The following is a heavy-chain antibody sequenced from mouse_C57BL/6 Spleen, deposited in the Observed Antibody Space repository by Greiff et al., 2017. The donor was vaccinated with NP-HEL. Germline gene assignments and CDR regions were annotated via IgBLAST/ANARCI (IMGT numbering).Heavy chain of an antibody. CDR1: GFTFSDYY. J-gene: IGHJ4*01. Sequence: EVMLVESEGGLVQPGSSMKLSCTASGFTFSDYYMAWVRQVPEKGLEWVANINYDGSSTYYLDSLKSRFIISRDNAKNILYLQMSSLKSEDTATYYCAREGSNYEGDYAMDYWGQGTSVTVSS. CDR3: AREGSNYEGDYAMDY. V-gene: IGHV5-16*01. D-gene: IGHD2-5*01. CDR2: INYDGSST.